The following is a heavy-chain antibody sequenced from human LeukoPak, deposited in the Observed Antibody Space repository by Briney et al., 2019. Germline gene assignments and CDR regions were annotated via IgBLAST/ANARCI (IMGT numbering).Heavy chain of an antibody. CDR1: GFTFSSYA. V-gene: IGHV3-23*01. D-gene: IGHD3/OR15-3a*01. Sequence: PGGSLRLSCAASGFTFSSYAMSWVRQAPGKGLEWVSAISGSGGSTYYADSVKGRFTVSRDNSKNTLYLQMNSLRAEDTAVYYCANLRGTGEYYFDYWGQGTLVTVSS. CDR2: ISGSGGST. CDR3: ANLRGTGEYYFDY. J-gene: IGHJ4*02.